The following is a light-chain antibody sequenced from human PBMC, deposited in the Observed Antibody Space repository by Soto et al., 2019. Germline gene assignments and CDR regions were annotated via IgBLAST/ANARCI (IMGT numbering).Light chain of an antibody. CDR2: DVS. CDR1: SSDVGGYNY. V-gene: IGLV2-14*03. Sequence: QSVLAQPASVSGSPGQSITISCTGTSSDVGGYNYVSWYQQHPGKAPKLIFYDVSNRPSGVSNRFSGSKSGNTASLTISGLQAEDEADYYCSSYTSSRTYIFATGTKVTVL. J-gene: IGLJ1*01. CDR3: SSYTSSRTYI.